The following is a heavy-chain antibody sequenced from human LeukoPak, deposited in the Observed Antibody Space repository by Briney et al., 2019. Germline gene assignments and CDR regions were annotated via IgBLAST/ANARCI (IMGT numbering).Heavy chain of an antibody. CDR1: GFTVSSNY. D-gene: IGHD6-19*01. CDR2: IYSGGST. CDR3: AKDVGSSGRGPFDI. V-gene: IGHV3-53*01. Sequence: PGGSLRLSCAASGFTVSSNYMSWVRQAPGKGLEWVSVIYSGGSTYYADSVKGRFTISRDNSKNTLYLQMNSLRAEDTAVYYCAKDVGSSGRGPFDIWGQGTMVTVSS. J-gene: IGHJ3*02.